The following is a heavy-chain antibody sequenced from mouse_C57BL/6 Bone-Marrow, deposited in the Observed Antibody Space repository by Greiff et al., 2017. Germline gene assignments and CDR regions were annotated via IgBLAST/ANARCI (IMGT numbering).Heavy chain of an antibody. Sequence: VQLQQPGAELVMPGASVKLSCKASGYTFTSYWMHWVKQRPGQGLEWIGEIDPSDSYTNYNQKFKGKSTLTVDKSSSTAYMQLSSLTSEDSAVYYCAREGTTVVAPFDYWCQGTTLTGSS. V-gene: IGHV1-69*01. CDR1: GYTFTSYW. CDR2: IDPSDSYT. CDR3: AREGTTVVAPFDY. J-gene: IGHJ2*01. D-gene: IGHD1-1*01.